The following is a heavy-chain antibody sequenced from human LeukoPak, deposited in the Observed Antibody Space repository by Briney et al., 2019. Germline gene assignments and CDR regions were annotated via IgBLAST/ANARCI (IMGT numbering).Heavy chain of an antibody. CDR3: ARSPAYSREELDS. Sequence: GGSLRLSCEASGFTFDDYTMHWVRQRPGRGLEWVSLVSWDGFTTFYEDSVKGRFIISRDNSKNSIYLQMNSLGFEDTAFYFCARSPAYSREELDSWGPGTLVTVSS. J-gene: IGHJ4*02. CDR2: VSWDGFTT. D-gene: IGHD6-13*01. CDR1: GFTFDDYT. V-gene: IGHV3-43*01.